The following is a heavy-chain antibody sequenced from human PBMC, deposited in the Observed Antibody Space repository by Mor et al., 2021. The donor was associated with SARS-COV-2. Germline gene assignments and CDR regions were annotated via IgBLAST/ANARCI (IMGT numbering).Heavy chain of an antibody. V-gene: IGHV3-7*03. D-gene: IGHD6-13*01. CDR3: ARRPIRGIAAAGDFDY. J-gene: IGHJ4*02. Sequence: VDSVKGRFTISRDNAKNSLYLQMNSLRAEDTAVYYCARRPIRGIAAAGDFDYWGQGTLVTVSS.